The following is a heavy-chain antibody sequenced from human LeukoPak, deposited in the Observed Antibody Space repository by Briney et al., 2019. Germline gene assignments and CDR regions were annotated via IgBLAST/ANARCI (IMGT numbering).Heavy chain of an antibody. Sequence: GGSLRLSCAASGFTFSGFAMTWVRQAPGKGLEWVSSIGSDYKTHYSESVKGRFAISRDNSKSTLFLQMNSLRADDSAVYYCAKDGFSGGSSYAYLDQWGRGILVSVSS. V-gene: IGHV3-23*01. J-gene: IGHJ2*01. D-gene: IGHD1-26*01. CDR2: IGSDYKT. CDR3: AKDGFSGGSSYAYLDQ. CDR1: GFTFSGFA.